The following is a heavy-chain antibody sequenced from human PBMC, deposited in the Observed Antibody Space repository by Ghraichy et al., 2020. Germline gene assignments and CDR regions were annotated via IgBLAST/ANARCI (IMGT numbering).Heavy chain of an antibody. D-gene: IGHD3-22*01. V-gene: IGHV3-11*01. CDR1: GFTFSDYY. CDR2: ISSSGSTI. CDR3: ASGPRKTYYYDSSGHDAFDI. J-gene: IGHJ3*02. Sequence: GGSLRLSCAASGFTFSDYYMSWIRQAPGKGLEWVSYISSSGSTIYYADSVKGRFTISRDNAKNSLYLQMNSLRAEDTAVYYCASGPRKTYYYDSSGHDAFDIWGQGTMVTVSS.